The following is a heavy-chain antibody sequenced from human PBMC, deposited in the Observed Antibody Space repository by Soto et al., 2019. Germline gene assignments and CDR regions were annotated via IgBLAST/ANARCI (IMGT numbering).Heavy chain of an antibody. CDR1: GDSVSSNSAA. Sequence: SQTLSLTCAISGDSVSSNSAAWNWIRQSPSRGLEWLGRTYYRSKWYNDYAVSVKSRITINPDTSKNQFSLQLNSVTPEDTAVYYCARDPLSYRGIYYYYGMDVWGQGTTVTVSS. CDR2: TYYRSKWYN. D-gene: IGHD1-26*01. V-gene: IGHV6-1*01. CDR3: ARDPLSYRGIYYYYGMDV. J-gene: IGHJ6*02.